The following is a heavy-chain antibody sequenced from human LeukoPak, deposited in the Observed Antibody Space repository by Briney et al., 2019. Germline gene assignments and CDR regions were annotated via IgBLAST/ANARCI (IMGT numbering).Heavy chain of an antibody. CDR3: ARGSSSGWPYYFDY. Sequence: SETLSLTCTVSGGSISSYYWSWIRQPPGKGLEWIGYIYYSGSTNYNPSLKSRVTISVDTSKNYFSLKLSSVTAADTAVYYCARGSSSGWPYYFDYWGQGTLVTVSS. D-gene: IGHD6-19*01. V-gene: IGHV4-59*12. CDR1: GGSISSYY. CDR2: IYYSGST. J-gene: IGHJ4*02.